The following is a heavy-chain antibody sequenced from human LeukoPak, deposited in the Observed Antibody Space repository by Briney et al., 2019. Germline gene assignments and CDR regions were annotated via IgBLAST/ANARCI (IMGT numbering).Heavy chain of an antibody. J-gene: IGHJ5*02. Sequence: ASVNVSCKASGGTFSSYAISWVRQAPGQGLEWMGGIIPIFGTANYAQKFQGRVTITADESTSTAYMELSSLRSEDTAVYYCARGRIRFLEWYSSNWFDPWGQGTLVTVSS. V-gene: IGHV1-69*13. CDR2: IIPIFGTA. CDR1: GGTFSSYA. CDR3: ARGRIRFLEWYSSNWFDP. D-gene: IGHD3-3*01.